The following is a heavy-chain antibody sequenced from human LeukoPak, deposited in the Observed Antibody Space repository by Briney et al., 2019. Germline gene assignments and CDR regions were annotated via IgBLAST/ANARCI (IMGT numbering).Heavy chain of an antibody. J-gene: IGHJ4*02. CDR1: GFTFSSYE. Sequence: GGSLRLSCAASGFTFSSYEMNWVRQGPGKGLEWVSSISFTSSFVYYADSVKGRFTISRDNAKNSLYLQMNSLRAEDTAVYYCASERLVVRGITGYFDYWGQGTLVTVSS. V-gene: IGHV3-21*01. D-gene: IGHD3-10*01. CDR3: ASERLVVRGITGYFDY. CDR2: ISFTSSFV.